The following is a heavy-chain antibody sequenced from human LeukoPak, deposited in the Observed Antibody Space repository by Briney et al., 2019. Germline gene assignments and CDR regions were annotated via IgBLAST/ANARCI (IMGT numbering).Heavy chain of an antibody. CDR3: ARDGPTYRDGLDV. CDR1: GFTFSNYG. J-gene: IGHJ6*02. V-gene: IGHV3-33*01. Sequence: GGSLRLSCAASGFTFSNYGMHWVRQAPGKGLEWVTFIWYDGSNKYYADSVKGRFTISRDNSKNTLYLQLSSLRADDTAVYYCARDGPTYRDGLDVWGLGTTVTVSS. D-gene: IGHD1-1*01. CDR2: IWYDGSNK.